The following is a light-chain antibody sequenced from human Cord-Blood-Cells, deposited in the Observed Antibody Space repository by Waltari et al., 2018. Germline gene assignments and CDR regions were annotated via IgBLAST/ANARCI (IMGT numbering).Light chain of an antibody. V-gene: IGKV1-5*03. CDR1: QSISSW. CDR3: QQDNSYSGT. Sequence: DIQMTQSPSTLSASVGDRVTITCRASQSISSWLAWYQQKPGNAPKLLIYKASSLESGVPSRFSGSGSGTEFTLTISSLQPDEFATYYCQQDNSYSGTFGQGTKVEIK. J-gene: IGKJ1*01. CDR2: KAS.